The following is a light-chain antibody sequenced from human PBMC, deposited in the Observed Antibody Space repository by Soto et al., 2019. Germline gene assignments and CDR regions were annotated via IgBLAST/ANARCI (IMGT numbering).Light chain of an antibody. CDR1: QSISSW. CDR2: DAS. V-gene: IGKV1-5*01. CDR3: QQYNSYSQT. J-gene: IGKJ1*01. Sequence: DVEMTQSPSTLSAPAGDRVTITCRASQSISSWLAWYQQKPGKAPKLLIYDASSLESGVPSRFSGSGSGTEFTLTISSLQPDDFATYYCQQYNSYSQTFGQGTKVDIK.